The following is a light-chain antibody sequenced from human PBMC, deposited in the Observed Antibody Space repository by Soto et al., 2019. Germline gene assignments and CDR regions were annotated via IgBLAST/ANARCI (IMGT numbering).Light chain of an antibody. Sequence: DIVMTQSPLSLPVTPGEPASISCRSSQSLLHSNGYNCLDWYLQKPGQSPQLLIYLGSNRASGVPDRFSGSGSGTDCTLKISRVEAEDVGVYYCMQGLQNPRTFGQGTKVEIK. CDR3: MQGLQNPRT. J-gene: IGKJ1*01. CDR2: LGS. CDR1: QSLLHSNGYNC. V-gene: IGKV2-28*01.